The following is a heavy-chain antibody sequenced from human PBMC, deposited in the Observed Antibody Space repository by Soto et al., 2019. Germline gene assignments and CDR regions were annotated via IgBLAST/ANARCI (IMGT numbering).Heavy chain of an antibody. CDR1: GGTFSSYS. D-gene: IGHD1-26*01. V-gene: IGHV1-69*01. CDR3: ARDGGRHSGGIAY. CDR2: IIPIFGTA. Sequence: QVQLVQSGAEVKKPGSSVKVSCKASGGTFSSYSINWVRQAPGQGLEWMGEIIPIFGTANYAQKVQGRVTITADEPTSTAYMELSSLRSEDTAVYYCARDGGRHSGGIAYWGQGTLVTVSS. J-gene: IGHJ4*02.